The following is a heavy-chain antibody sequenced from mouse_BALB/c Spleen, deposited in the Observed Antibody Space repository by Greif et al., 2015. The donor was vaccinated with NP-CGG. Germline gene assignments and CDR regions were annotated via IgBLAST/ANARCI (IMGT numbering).Heavy chain of an antibody. D-gene: IGHD2-4*01. V-gene: IGHV1S130*01. CDR3: AKSGDYDNSFDY. CDR1: GYTFTSSW. J-gene: IGHJ2*01. Sequence: VQLQQSGSVLVRPGASVKLSCKASGYTFTSSWMHWAKQRPGQGLEWIGEIHPNSGNINYNEKFKGKATLTVDTSSSTAYVDLSGLTSEDSAVYHCAKSGDYDNSFDYWGQGTTLTVSS. CDR2: IHPNSGNI.